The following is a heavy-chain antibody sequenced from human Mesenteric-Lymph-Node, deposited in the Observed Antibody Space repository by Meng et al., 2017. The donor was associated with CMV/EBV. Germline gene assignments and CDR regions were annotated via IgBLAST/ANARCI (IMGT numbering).Heavy chain of an antibody. CDR3: AKDDFGDLLYTYDY. V-gene: IGHV3-11*01. J-gene: IGHJ4*02. Sequence: GESLKISCAASGFPFSDYAMSWIRLAPGKGLEWVSYISSPIDTSYYADSVKGRFTISRDNAKNTLYLEMNSLRGEDTALYYCAKDDFGDLLYTYDYWGPGTLVTVSS. D-gene: IGHD3-10*01. CDR1: GFPFSDYA. CDR2: ISSPIDTS.